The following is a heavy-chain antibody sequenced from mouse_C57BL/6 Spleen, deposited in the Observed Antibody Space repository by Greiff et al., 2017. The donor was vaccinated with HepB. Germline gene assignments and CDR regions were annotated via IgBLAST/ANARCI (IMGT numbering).Heavy chain of an antibody. V-gene: IGHV1-26*01. CDR2: INPNNGGT. Sequence: EVQLQQSGPELVKPGASVKISCKASGYTFTDYYMNWVKQSHGKSLEWIGDINPNNGGTSYNQKFKGKATLTVDKSSSTAYMELRSLTSEDSAVYYCARGGGWLPYFDYWGQGTTLTVSS. CDR3: ARGGGWLPYFDY. J-gene: IGHJ2*01. D-gene: IGHD2-3*01. CDR1: GYTFTDYY.